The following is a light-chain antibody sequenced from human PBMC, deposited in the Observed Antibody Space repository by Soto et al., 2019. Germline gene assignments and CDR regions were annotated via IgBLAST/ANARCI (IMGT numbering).Light chain of an antibody. CDR2: AAS. CDR1: QSIASY. CDR3: RQLNSYPSP. Sequence: DIQMTQSPSSLSASVGERVSMTCRASQSIASYLNWCQQKPPKAPTLLIFAASSLQSGGPPRFSGKGAGTDVTLTISGRQAEDFATDYCRQLNSYPSPFGQGTRLEIK. J-gene: IGKJ5*01. V-gene: IGKV1-17*01.